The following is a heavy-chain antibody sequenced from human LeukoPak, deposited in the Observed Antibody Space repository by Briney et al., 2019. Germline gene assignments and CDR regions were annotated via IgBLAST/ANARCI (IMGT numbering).Heavy chain of an antibody. D-gene: IGHD6-13*01. CDR2: IKQDGSEK. CDR3: ARDGAAALLDDAFDI. J-gene: IGHJ3*02. V-gene: IGHV3-7*01. CDR1: GFTFSSYW. Sequence: PGGSLRLSCAASGFTFSSYWMSWVRQAPGKGLEWVANIKQDGSEKYYVDSVKGRFTISRDNVKNSLYLQMNSLRAEDTAVYYCARDGAAALLDDAFDIWGQGTMVTVSS.